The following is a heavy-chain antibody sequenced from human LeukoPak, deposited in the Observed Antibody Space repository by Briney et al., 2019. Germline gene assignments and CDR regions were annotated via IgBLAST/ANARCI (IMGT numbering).Heavy chain of an antibody. CDR3: ARDPLEMATIYAFDI. V-gene: IGHV3-30-3*01. CDR1: GFTFSSYA. Sequence: PGRSLRLSCAASGFTFSSYAMHWVRQAPGKGLEWVAVISYDGSNKYYADSVKGRFTISRDNSKNTLYLQMNSLRAEDTAVYYCARDPLEMATIYAFDIWGQGTTVTVSS. J-gene: IGHJ3*02. CDR2: ISYDGSNK. D-gene: IGHD5-24*01.